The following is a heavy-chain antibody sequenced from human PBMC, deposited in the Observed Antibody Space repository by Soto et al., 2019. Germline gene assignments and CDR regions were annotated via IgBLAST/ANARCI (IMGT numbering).Heavy chain of an antibody. V-gene: IGHV2-5*02. Sequence: QITLKESGPTLVKPTQTLTLTCTFSGFSLSTSGVGVGWIRQPPGKALECLAFIYWDDDKRYSPSLRSRLTTSKNTSKNQVVLTMTNMQPVDTATYSCAHRLGGCITGWNTVIFDYWGQGTLGSVSS. CDR1: GFSLSTSGVG. J-gene: IGHJ4*02. CDR2: IYWDDDK. D-gene: IGHD6-19*01. CDR3: AHRLGGCITGWNTVIFDY.